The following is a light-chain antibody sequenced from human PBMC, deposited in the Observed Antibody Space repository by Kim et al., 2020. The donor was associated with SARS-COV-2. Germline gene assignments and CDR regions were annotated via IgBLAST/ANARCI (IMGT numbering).Light chain of an antibody. CDR3: QQYDSFPGT. CDR2: TAS. Sequence: AFVGDTVSISCRASQSLRGGLAWYQQKPGKAPDLLIYTASTLQSGVPLRFSGSGSGTEFTLTISSLQPEDFATYYCQQYDSFPGTFGQGTKVDIK. V-gene: IGKV1-5*03. CDR1: QSLRGG. J-gene: IGKJ1*01.